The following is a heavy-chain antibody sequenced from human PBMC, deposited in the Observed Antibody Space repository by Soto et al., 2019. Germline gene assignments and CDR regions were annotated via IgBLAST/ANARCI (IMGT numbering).Heavy chain of an antibody. CDR3: ARSRPPYSSSPPGWFDP. J-gene: IGHJ5*02. V-gene: IGHV4-39*01. D-gene: IGHD6-13*01. CDR2: SYYSGST. CDR1: GGSISSSSHY. Sequence: PSETLSLTCTVSGGSISSSSHYWGWIRQPPGKGLEWIGGSYYSGSTYYNPSLKSRVTISVDTSKNQFSLKLSSVTAADTAVYYCARSRPPYSSSPPGWFDPWGQGTLVTVSS.